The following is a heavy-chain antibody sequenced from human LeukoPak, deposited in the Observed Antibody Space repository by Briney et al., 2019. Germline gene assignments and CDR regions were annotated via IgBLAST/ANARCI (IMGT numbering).Heavy chain of an antibody. D-gene: IGHD3-16*01. Sequence: PGGSLRLSCAASGFTFSNFAMTWVRQAPGKGLEWVSGISGSGGGRYYADSVKGRFTIPRDNSKNTLYLQMNNLGAEDTAVYYCAKGVDASGIYYYFYMDVWGKGTTVTVSS. CDR3: AKGVDASGIYYYFYMDV. V-gene: IGHV3-23*01. CDR2: ISGSGGGR. J-gene: IGHJ6*03. CDR1: GFTFSNFA.